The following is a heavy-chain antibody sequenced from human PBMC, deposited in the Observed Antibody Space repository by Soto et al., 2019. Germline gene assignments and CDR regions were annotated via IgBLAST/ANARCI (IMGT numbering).Heavy chain of an antibody. V-gene: IGHV3-48*02. CDR3: ARDVGAIDY. Sequence: EVQLVESGGGLVQPGGSLRLSCAASGFTFSSYSMNWVRQAPGKGLEWVSYISSSSSTIYYADSVKGRFTISRDNAKNSLHLQMNSLRDEDTAVYYCARDVGAIDYWGQGTLVTVSS. D-gene: IGHD1-26*01. CDR1: GFTFSSYS. J-gene: IGHJ4*02. CDR2: ISSSSSTI.